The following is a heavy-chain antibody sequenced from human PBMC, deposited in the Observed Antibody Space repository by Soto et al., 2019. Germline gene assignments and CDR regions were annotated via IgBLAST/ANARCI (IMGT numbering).Heavy chain of an antibody. CDR1: GYTFTKYY. D-gene: IGHD3-22*01. CDR2: INPSGGST. Sequence: QVQLMQSGAEVKKPGASVKVSCKASGYTFTKYYIHWVRQAPGQGLEWLGIINPSGGSTNYAQKFQGRVTMTRDTSTCTVDMELSSLRSEDTAVYYCAGDDFYDSSGPSCDYWGQGTLVTVSS. V-gene: IGHV1-46*01. CDR3: AGDDFYDSSGPSCDY. J-gene: IGHJ4*02.